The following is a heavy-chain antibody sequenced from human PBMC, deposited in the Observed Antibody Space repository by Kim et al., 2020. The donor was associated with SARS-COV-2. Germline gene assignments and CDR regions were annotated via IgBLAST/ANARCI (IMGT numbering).Heavy chain of an antibody. J-gene: IGHJ5*02. CDR2: IIPIFGTA. D-gene: IGHD3-9*01. V-gene: IGHV1-69*13. CDR1: GGTFSSYA. CDR3: AKTGYRFRRWFDP. Sequence: SVKVSCKASGGTFSSYAISWVRQAPGQGLEWMGGIIPIFGTANYAQKFQGRVTITADESTSTAYMELSSLRSEDTAVYYCAKTGYRFRRWFDPWGQGTLVTVSS.